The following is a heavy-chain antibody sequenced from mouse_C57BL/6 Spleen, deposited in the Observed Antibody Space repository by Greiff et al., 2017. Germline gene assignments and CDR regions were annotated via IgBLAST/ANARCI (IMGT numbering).Heavy chain of an antibody. Sequence: VQLQQSGPGLVQPSQSLSITCTVSGFSLTSYGVHWVRQSPGKGLEWLGVIWRGGSTDYNAAFMSRLSITKDNSKSQVFFKMNSLQADDTAIYYCAKNSDGYDPWFAYWGQGTLVTVSA. CDR1: GFSLTSYG. CDR2: IWRGGST. D-gene: IGHD2-2*01. V-gene: IGHV2-5*01. J-gene: IGHJ3*01. CDR3: AKNSDGYDPWFAY.